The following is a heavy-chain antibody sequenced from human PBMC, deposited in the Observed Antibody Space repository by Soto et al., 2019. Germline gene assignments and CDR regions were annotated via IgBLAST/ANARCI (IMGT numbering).Heavy chain of an antibody. CDR2: TIPSFGTA. CDR3: ALGELLLPRSQLDY. Sequence: SLKVSCKASGGTFSIYAISGVRQAPGQGLEWMGGTIPSFGTANYAQKFQGRVTITADESTSTAYMELSSLRSEDTAVYYCALGELLLPRSQLDYRGQRTLVTVSS. D-gene: IGHD1-26*01. V-gene: IGHV1-69*13. J-gene: IGHJ4*02. CDR1: GGTFSIYA.